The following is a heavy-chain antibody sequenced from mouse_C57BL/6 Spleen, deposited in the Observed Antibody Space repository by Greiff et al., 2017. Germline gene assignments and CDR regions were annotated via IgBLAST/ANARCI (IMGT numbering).Heavy chain of an antibody. D-gene: IGHD1-1*01. Sequence: QVQLQQPGAELVKPGASVKLSCKASGYTFTSYWMQWVKQRPGQGLEWIGEIDPSDSYTNYNQKFKGKATLTVDTSSSTAYMQLSSLTSEDSAVYYCAGRYSSYDSMDYWGQGTSVTVSS. CDR1: GYTFTSYW. CDR2: IDPSDSYT. J-gene: IGHJ4*01. CDR3: AGRYSSYDSMDY. V-gene: IGHV1-50*01.